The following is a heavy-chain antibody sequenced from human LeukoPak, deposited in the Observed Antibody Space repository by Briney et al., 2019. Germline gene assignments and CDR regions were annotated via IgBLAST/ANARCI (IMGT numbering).Heavy chain of an antibody. CDR2: IFNSGGT. J-gene: IGHJ3*01. CDR1: ALSVTITY. CDR3: VRNSVRAGPSSTGAFDF. Sequence: SGGSLRLSRAAYALSVTITYMSWVRQAPGKGLEWVSMIFNSGGTQYADSVKGRFTVSRDDSKNTLYLQLNRLRYEDRAVYYCVRNSVRAGPSSTGAFDFWGQGTMVTVSS. V-gene: IGHV3-53*01. D-gene: IGHD3-10*02.